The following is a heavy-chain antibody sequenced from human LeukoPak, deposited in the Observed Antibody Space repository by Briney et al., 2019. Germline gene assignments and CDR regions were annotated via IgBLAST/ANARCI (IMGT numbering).Heavy chain of an antibody. CDR3: ARFCSGGSCYAPNYYYGMDV. J-gene: IGHJ6*02. CDR2: ISAYNGNT. Sequence: ASVKVSCKASGYTFTSYDINWVRQATGQGLEWMGWISAYNGNTNYAQKLQGRVTMTTDTSTSTAYMELRSLRSDDTAVYYCARFCSGGSCYAPNYYYGMDVWGQGTTVTVSS. V-gene: IGHV1-18*01. CDR1: GYTFTSYD. D-gene: IGHD2-15*01.